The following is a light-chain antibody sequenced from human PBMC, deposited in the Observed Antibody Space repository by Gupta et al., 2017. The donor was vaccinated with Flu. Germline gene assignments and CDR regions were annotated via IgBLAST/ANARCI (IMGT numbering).Light chain of an antibody. J-gene: IGKJ1*01. V-gene: IGKV1-5*03. Sequence: DIQMTQSPSTLSASVGDRVTITCRASQSISNWLAWYQQKPGKVPKLLIYQASSLESGVPSRFSGSGSGTEFTLTISSLQLDDVATYYCQRYDSLWTFGQGTRVEIK. CDR2: QAS. CDR3: QRYDSLWT. CDR1: QSISNW.